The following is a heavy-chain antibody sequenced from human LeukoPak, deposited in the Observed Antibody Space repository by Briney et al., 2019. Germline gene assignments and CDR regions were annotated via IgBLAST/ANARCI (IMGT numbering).Heavy chain of an antibody. CDR1: GFTFSSYA. V-gene: IGHV3-30-3*01. CDR2: ISYDGSNK. Sequence: GGSLRLSCAASGFTFSSYAMHWVRQAPGKGLEWVAVISYDGSNKYYADSVKGRFTISRDNSKNTLYLQMNSLRAEDTAVYYCARADYCSSTSCLNYYYYYGMDVSGQGTTVTVSS. D-gene: IGHD2-2*01. J-gene: IGHJ6*02. CDR3: ARADYCSSTSCLNYYYYYGMDV.